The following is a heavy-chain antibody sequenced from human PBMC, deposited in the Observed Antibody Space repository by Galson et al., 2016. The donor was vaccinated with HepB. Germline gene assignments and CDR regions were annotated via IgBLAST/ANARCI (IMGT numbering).Heavy chain of an antibody. J-gene: IGHJ4*02. CDR1: GYTLINNY. V-gene: IGHV1-46*01. CDR2: VNPSGGSA. D-gene: IGHD6-6*01. Sequence: SVKVSCKASGYTLINNYIHWVRQAPGKGLEWMGIVNPSGGSATYAQSFEGGVTMTRDSSTSTVFMDLSRLTSEDTAIYYCARGVYASFLGGLDYWGQGTLVTVSS. CDR3: ARGVYASFLGGLDY.